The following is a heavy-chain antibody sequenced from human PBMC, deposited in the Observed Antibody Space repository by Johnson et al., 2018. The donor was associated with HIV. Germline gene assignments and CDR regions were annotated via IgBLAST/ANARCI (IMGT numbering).Heavy chain of an antibody. Sequence: QVQLVESGGGVVQPGRSLRLSCAASEFTFSAFGMHWVRQAPGKGLEWVAVISYDGSNKYYADSVKGRFTISRDNSKNTLYLKMNSLRPEATAVYYCARDGQQLAVNDAFDIWGQGTMVTVSS. CDR1: EFTFSAFG. CDR3: ARDGQQLAVNDAFDI. D-gene: IGHD6-13*01. CDR2: ISYDGSNK. V-gene: IGHV3-30*03. J-gene: IGHJ3*02.